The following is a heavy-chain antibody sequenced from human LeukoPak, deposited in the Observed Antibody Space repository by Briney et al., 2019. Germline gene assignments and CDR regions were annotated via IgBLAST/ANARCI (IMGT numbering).Heavy chain of an antibody. CDR3: ARDDRGSYSTNAIDY. V-gene: IGHV3-74*01. CDR1: GFTLSTYW. CDR2: INSDGSRT. D-gene: IGHD1-26*01. J-gene: IGHJ4*02. Sequence: PGGSLRLSCAASGFTLSTYWMHWVRQGPGKGLVWVSCINSDGSRTTYADSVKGRFTISRDNSNNTLFLQMNSLRAEDTAVYYCARDDRGSYSTNAIDYWGQGTLVTVSS.